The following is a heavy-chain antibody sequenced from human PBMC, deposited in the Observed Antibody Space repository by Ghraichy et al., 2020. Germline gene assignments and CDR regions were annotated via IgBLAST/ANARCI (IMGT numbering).Heavy chain of an antibody. CDR3: AKDKASYYYDSSGYYLGDY. CDR1: GFTFSSYA. J-gene: IGHJ4*02. CDR2: ISGSGGST. Sequence: GESLNISCAASGFTFSSYAMSWVRQAPGKGLEWVSAISGSGGSTYYADSVKGRFTISRDNSKNTLYLQMNSLRAEDTAVYYCAKDKASYYYDSSGYYLGDYWGQGTLVTVSS. V-gene: IGHV3-23*01. D-gene: IGHD3-22*01.